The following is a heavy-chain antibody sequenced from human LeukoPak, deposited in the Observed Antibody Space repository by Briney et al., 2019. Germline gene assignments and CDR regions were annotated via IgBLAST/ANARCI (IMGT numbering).Heavy chain of an antibody. D-gene: IGHD5-24*01. CDR2: ISSSSSYI. V-gene: IGHV3-21*01. CDR3: ARDRRDGYNYGDAFGI. J-gene: IGHJ3*02. Sequence: PGGSLRLSCAASGFTVSTNYMSWVRQAPGKGLEWVSSISSSSSYIYYADSVKGRFTISRDNAKNSLYLQMNSLRAEDTAVYYCARDRRDGYNYGDAFGIWGQGTMVTVSS. CDR1: GFTVSTNY.